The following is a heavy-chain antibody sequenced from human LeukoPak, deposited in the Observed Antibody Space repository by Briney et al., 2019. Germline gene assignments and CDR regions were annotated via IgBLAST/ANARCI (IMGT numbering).Heavy chain of an antibody. CDR1: GGSVLSHY. J-gene: IGHJ6*03. V-gene: IGHV4-4*07. CDR3: GKFVGWGGSPFYSSSYYRDV. CDR2: IYTSGST. Sequence: SETLSLTCTVSGGSVLSHYWTWIRQPAGKGLEWLGRIYTSGSTNYNSSLKSRVTMSVDTSNNEVSLKLSSMTAADTAVYYCGKFVGWGGSPFYSSSYYRDVGGKGTRVTVPS. D-gene: IGHD3-10*01.